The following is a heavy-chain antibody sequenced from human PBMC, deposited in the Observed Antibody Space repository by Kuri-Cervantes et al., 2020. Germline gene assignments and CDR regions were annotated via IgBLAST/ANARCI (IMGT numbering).Heavy chain of an antibody. CDR1: GCSISSGCYY. CDR2: IYYSGST. V-gene: IGHV4-31*03. CDR3: ARATISNSRLYYYYGMDV. D-gene: IGHD3-9*01. J-gene: IGHJ6*02. Sequence: SESLSPTCTVSGCSISSGCYYWSWIRQHPGKGLEWIGYIYYSGSTYYNPSLKSRVTISVDTSKTQFSLKLSSVTAADTAVYYCARATISNSRLYYYYGMDVWGQGTTVTVS.